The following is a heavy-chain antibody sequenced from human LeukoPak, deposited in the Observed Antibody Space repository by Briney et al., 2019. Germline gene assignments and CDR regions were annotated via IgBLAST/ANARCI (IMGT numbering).Heavy chain of an antibody. D-gene: IGHD5-18*01. CDR1: GDSISSYY. V-gene: IGHV4-59*08. CDR2: IYYSGST. CDR3: ARQAAMVNFVDY. Sequence: SETLSLTCTVSGDSISSYYWSWIRQPPGKGLEWIGYIYYSGSTNYNPSLKSRVTISVDTSKNQFSLKLSSVTAADTAVYYCARQAAMVNFVDYWGQGTLVTVSS. J-gene: IGHJ4*02.